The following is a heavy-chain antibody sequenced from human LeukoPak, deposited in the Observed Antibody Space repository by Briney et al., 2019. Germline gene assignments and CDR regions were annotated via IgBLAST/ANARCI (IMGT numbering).Heavy chain of an antibody. CDR2: ISPYNGHT. V-gene: IGHV1-18*04. CDR3: AREGVSRKFDS. Sequence: GASVKVSCKTSGYNFTTYFITWVRQAPGQGLAWMGWISPYNGHTKYAHNLQGRVTMTTDTSTTTAFMELRSLMSDDTAVYYCAREGVSRKFDSWGQGTLVTVSS. CDR1: GYNFTTYF. J-gene: IGHJ5*01. D-gene: IGHD5/OR15-5a*01.